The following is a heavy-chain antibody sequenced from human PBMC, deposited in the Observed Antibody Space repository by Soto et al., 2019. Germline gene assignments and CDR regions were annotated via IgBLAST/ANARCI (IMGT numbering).Heavy chain of an antibody. V-gene: IGHV4-30-4*01. J-gene: IGHJ5*02. CDR1: GASISSGDYY. Sequence: PSETLSLTCTVSGASISSGDYYWSWIRQPPGKGLEWIGYIYHSGRTYYNPSLKSRVTISVDTSRNQFSLTLSSVAAADTAVYYCTREPSDDNYFDPWGQGTLVTVSS. CDR2: IYHSGRT. CDR3: TREPSDDNYFDP.